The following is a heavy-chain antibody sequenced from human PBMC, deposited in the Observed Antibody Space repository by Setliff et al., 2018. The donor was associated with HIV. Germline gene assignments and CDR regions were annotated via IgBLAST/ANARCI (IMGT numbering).Heavy chain of an antibody. CDR3: VALTGVKSFDFLEYLLYDY. Sequence: ASVKVSCKASGYTFTAYYIHWVRQAPGQGLEWMGWINPKSGGTNYAQKFQGRVTMSSDTSISTAYMELGRLRSDDTAVYYCVALTGVKSFDFLEYLLYDYWGQGTQVTVSS. D-gene: IGHD3-3*01. CDR1: GYTFTAYY. V-gene: IGHV1-2*02. CDR2: INPKSGGT. J-gene: IGHJ4*02.